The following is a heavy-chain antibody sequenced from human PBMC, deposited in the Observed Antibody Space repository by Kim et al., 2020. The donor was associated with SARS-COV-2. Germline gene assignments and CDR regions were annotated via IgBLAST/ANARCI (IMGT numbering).Heavy chain of an antibody. CDR1: GFTVSAYA. CDR3: SENHPSCGWAPFES. D-gene: IGHD2-2*01. V-gene: IGHV3-23*02. Sequence: GGSLRLSCAASGFTVSAYAMNWVRQAPGGGLEWVAAINNRGYPEYGESSKGRLYHFISSPKNNGVLQIEGLPTEETALFYCSENHPSCGWAPFESWGQGT. CDR2: INNRGYP. J-gene: IGHJ4*03.